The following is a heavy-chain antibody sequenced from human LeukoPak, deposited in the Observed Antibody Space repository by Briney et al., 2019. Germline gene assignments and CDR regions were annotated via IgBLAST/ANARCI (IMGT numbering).Heavy chain of an antibody. CDR2: IYYSGST. D-gene: IGHD3-9*01. CDR1: GGSISSYY. J-gene: IGHJ4*02. Sequence: ASETLSLTCTVSGGSISSYYWSWIRQPPGKGLEWIGYIYYSGSTNCNPSLKSRVTISVDTSKNQFSLKLSSVTAADTAVYYCARANPYDILTGYYRVIDYWGQGTLVTVSS. V-gene: IGHV4-59*01. CDR3: ARANPYDILTGYYRVIDY.